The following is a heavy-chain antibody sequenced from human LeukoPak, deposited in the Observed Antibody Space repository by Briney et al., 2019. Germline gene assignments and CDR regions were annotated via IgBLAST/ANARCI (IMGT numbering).Heavy chain of an antibody. Sequence: GASVKVSCKASGYTFTDYYIHWVRQAPGQGLEWMGRINPKSGGPDYAQDFQGRVTMTRDTSINTADEELGSLTSDDTAVYYCARDFASTPNWELDYWGQGTPVTVS. J-gene: IGHJ4*02. V-gene: IGHV1-2*06. D-gene: IGHD7-27*01. CDR3: ARDFASTPNWELDY. CDR1: GYTFTDYY. CDR2: INPKSGGP.